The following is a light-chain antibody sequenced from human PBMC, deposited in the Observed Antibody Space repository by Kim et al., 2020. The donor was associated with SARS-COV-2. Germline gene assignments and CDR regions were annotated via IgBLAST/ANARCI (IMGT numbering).Light chain of an antibody. CDR1: QSVSSN. CDR3: QQYNNWPIT. J-gene: IGKJ5*01. CDR2: GAS. V-gene: IGKV3-15*01. Sequence: SVSPGERATLSGRASQSVSSNLAWYQQKPGQAPRLLIYGASTRATGIPARFSGSGSGTEFTLTISSLQSEDFAVYYCQQYNNWPITFGQGTRLEIK.